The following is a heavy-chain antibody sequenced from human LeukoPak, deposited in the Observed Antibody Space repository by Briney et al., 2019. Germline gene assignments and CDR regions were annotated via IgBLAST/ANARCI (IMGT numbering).Heavy chain of an antibody. CDR1: GYTFTSYG. Sequence: ASVKVACKASGYTFTSYGISWVRQAPGQGLEWMGWISAYNGNTNYAQKLQGRVTMTTDTSTSTAYMELRSLRSDDTAVYYCARYSSSWFTVPYYYYGMDVWGQGTTVTVSS. D-gene: IGHD6-13*01. CDR2: ISAYNGNT. V-gene: IGHV1-18*01. J-gene: IGHJ6*02. CDR3: ARYSSSWFTVPYYYYGMDV.